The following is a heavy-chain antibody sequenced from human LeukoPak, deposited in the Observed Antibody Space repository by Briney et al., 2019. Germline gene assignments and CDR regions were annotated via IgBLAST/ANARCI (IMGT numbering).Heavy chain of an antibody. CDR2: ISSSSSYI. CDR3: ARTAGDIAARPEGPGDY. CDR1: GFTFSSYS. D-gene: IGHD6-6*01. V-gene: IGHV3-21*01. J-gene: IGHJ4*02. Sequence: GGSLRLSCAASGFTFSSYSMNWVRQAPGKGLEWVSSISSSSSYIYYADSVKGRFTISRDNAKNSLYLQMNSLRAEDTAVYYCARTAGDIAARPEGPGDYWGQGTLVTVSS.